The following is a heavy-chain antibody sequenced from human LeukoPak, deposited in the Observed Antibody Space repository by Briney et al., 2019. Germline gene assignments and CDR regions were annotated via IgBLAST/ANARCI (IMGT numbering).Heavy chain of an antibody. CDR1: GGSIGSYY. J-gene: IGHJ1*01. Sequence: SETLSLTCTVSGGSIGSYYWSWIRQPPGKGLEWIGYIHYSGSTNHNPSLKSRVTISVDTSKNQFSLKLRSVTAADTAVYYCARVVQSTDSSGFYLPEYFQHWGQGTLVTVSS. V-gene: IGHV4-59*08. CDR2: IHYSGST. CDR3: ARVVQSTDSSGFYLPEYFQH. D-gene: IGHD3-22*01.